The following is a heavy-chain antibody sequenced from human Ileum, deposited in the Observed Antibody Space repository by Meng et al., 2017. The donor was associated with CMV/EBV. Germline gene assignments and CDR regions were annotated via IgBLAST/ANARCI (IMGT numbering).Heavy chain of an antibody. J-gene: IGHJ5*02. D-gene: IGHD4/OR15-4a*01. CDR3: ASLLGVLAVGANP. CDR2: VYYGGAT. Sequence: SETLSLTCTVSGGSITSKTNYYWGWIRQPPGKGLEWIGTVYYGGATYYNPSLRSRVTISADASKNEFSLKVTSVTAADTAVYYCASLLGVLAVGANPWGQGKLVTVSS. CDR1: GGSITSKTNYY. V-gene: IGHV4-39*07.